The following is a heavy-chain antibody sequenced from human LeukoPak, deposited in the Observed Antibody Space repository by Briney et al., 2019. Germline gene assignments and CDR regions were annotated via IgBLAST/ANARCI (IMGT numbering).Heavy chain of an antibody. Sequence: GGSLTLSCAVSGLTLSTHEVSWVRHAPGEGLEWISCISAGGLTTYYADSVKGQFTISRDNAKNSLYLQMNSLRAEDTAVYYCARRGGYFDYWGQGSLVTVSS. D-gene: IGHD3-16*01. CDR2: ISAGGLTT. V-gene: IGHV3-48*03. CDR3: ARRGGYFDY. J-gene: IGHJ4*02. CDR1: GLTLSTHE.